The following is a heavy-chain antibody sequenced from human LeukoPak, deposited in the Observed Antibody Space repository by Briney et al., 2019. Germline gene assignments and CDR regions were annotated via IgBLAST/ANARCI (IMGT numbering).Heavy chain of an antibody. Sequence: ASVKVSCKASGYTFTSYYMHWVRQAPGQGLEWMGWINTNTGNPTYAQGFTGRFVFSLDTSVSTAYLQISSLKAEDTAVYYCARDMQTLKITMVRGVIYYWGQGTLVTVSS. V-gene: IGHV7-4-1*02. CDR3: ARDMQTLKITMVRGVIYY. CDR1: GYTFTSYY. CDR2: INTNTGNP. D-gene: IGHD3-10*01. J-gene: IGHJ4*02.